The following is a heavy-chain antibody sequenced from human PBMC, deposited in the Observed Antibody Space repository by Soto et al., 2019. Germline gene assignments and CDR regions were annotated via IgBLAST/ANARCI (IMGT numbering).Heavy chain of an antibody. CDR1: GFTFSSYA. J-gene: IGHJ6*02. CDR3: ARTIEYSSSGAPNYYYGMDV. CDR2: ISSSSSYI. D-gene: IGHD6-6*01. V-gene: IGHV3-21*01. Sequence: GGSLRLSCAASGFTFSSYAMSWVRQAPGKGLEWVSSISSSSSYIYYADSVKGRFTISRDNAKNSLYLQMNSLRAEDTAVYYCARTIEYSSSGAPNYYYGMDVWGQGTTVTVSS.